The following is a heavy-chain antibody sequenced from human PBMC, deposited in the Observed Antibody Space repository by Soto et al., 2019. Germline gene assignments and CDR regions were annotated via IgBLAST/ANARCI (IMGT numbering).Heavy chain of an antibody. CDR2: IKSKTDGGTT. CDR1: GFTFSNAW. V-gene: IGHV3-15*01. J-gene: IGHJ6*03. CDR3: TTPILPLDYYYMDV. Sequence: EVQLVESGGGLVKPGGSLRLSCAASGFTFSNAWMSWVRQAPGKGLEWVGRIKSKTDGGTTDYAAPVKGTFTISRDDSKNTLYLQMNSLKTEDTAVYYCTTPILPLDYYYMDVWGKGTTVTVSS.